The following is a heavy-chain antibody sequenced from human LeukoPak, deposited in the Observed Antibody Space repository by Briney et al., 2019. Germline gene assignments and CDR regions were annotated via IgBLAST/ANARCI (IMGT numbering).Heavy chain of an antibody. CDR2: INPNSGGT. D-gene: IGHD6-6*01. Sequence: ASVKVSCKASGYTFTGYYMHWVRQAPGQGLEWMGWINPNSGGTNYAQKFQGRVTMTRDTSISTAYMELSRLRSDDTAVYSCARFVYSSSFNWFDPWGQGTLVTVSS. CDR1: GYTFTGYY. CDR3: ARFVYSSSFNWFDP. J-gene: IGHJ5*02. V-gene: IGHV1-2*02.